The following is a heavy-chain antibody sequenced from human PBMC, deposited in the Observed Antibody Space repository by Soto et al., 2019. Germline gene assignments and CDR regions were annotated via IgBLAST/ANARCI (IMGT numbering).Heavy chain of an antibody. Sequence: QVQLVQSGAEVKKPGASVKVSCKASGYTFTGYYIHWVRQAPGQGLEWMGWMHPDSGDTKYAQKFQGGVTMTRDTSISTAYMELTRLTSDDTAVYYCARPNYFASGTDYFHGMDVWGQGTTVTVSS. J-gene: IGHJ6*02. CDR1: GYTFTGYY. CDR3: ARPNYFASGTDYFHGMDV. D-gene: IGHD3-10*01. CDR2: MHPDSGDT. V-gene: IGHV1-2*02.